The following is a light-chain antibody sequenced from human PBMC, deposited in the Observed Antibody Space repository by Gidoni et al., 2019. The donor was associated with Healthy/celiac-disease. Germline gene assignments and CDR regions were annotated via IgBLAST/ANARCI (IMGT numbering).Light chain of an antibody. CDR1: QSISSY. J-gene: IGKJ2*04. CDR3: QQSYSTMCS. CDR2: AAS. V-gene: IGKV1-39*01. Sequence: DIQMTQSPSSLSASVGDRVTITCRASQSISSYLHWYQQKPGKAPKLLIYAASSLQSGVPSRFSGRGSGTDFTLTISSLQPEDFATYYCQQSYSTMCSFGQGTKLEIK.